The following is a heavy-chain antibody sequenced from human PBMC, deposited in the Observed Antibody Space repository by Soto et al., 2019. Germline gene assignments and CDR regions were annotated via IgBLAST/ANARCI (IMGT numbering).Heavy chain of an antibody. CDR2: ISSSSSYI. CDR1: GFTFSSYS. CDR3: ARSQLRYFDWLKTGDAFDI. D-gene: IGHD3-9*01. V-gene: IGHV3-21*01. Sequence: EVQLVESGGGLVKPGGSLRLSCAASGFTFSSYSMNWVRQAPGKGLEWVSPISSSSSYIYYADSVKGRFTISRDNAKNSLYLQMNSLRAEDTAVYYCARSQLRYFDWLKTGDAFDIWGQGTMVTVSS. J-gene: IGHJ3*02.